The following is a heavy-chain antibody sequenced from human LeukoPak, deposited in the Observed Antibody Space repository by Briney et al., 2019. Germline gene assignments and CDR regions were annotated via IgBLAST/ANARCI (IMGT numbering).Heavy chain of an antibody. CDR3: ARDHSSSWYSIWFDP. J-gene: IGHJ5*02. D-gene: IGHD6-13*01. V-gene: IGHV4-59*01. CDR2: IYYSGST. CDR1: GGSISSYY. Sequence: SETLSLTCTVSGGSISSYYWSWIRQPPGKGLEWIGYIYYSGSTNYNPSLKSRVTISVDTSKNQFSPKLSSVTAADTAVYYCARDHSSSWYSIWFDPWGQGTLVTVSS.